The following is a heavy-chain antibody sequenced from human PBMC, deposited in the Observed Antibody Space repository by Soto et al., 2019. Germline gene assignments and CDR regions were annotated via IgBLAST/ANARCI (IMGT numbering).Heavy chain of an antibody. CDR3: AKDPLLYQLVADHYYMYV. J-gene: IGHJ6*03. CDR1: GFTFSSYG. CDR2: ISYDGSNK. D-gene: IGHD2-2*01. Sequence: GGSLRLSCAASGFTFSSYGLHWVRQAPDKGLEWVAVISYDGSNKYYADSVKGRFTISRDNSKNTLYLQMNSLRAEDTAVYYCAKDPLLYQLVADHYYMYVCGQGTTVTVS. V-gene: IGHV3-30*18.